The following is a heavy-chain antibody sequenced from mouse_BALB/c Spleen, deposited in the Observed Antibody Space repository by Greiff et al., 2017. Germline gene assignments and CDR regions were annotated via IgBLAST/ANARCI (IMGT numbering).Heavy chain of an antibody. CDR3: AREGYGGYYAMDY. V-gene: IGHV2-9*02. D-gene: IGHD2-2*01. CDR2: IWAGGST. J-gene: IGHJ4*01. CDR1: GFSLTSYG. Sequence: VQRVESGPGLVAPSQSLSITCTVSGFSLTSYGVHWVRQPPGKGLEWLGVIWAGGSTNYNSALMSRLSISKDNSKSQVFLKMNSLQTDDTAMYYCAREGYGGYYAMDYWGQGTSVTVSS.